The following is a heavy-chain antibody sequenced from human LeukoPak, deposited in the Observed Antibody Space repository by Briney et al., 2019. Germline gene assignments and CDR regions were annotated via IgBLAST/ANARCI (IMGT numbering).Heavy chain of an antibody. D-gene: IGHD6-19*01. CDR3: AREAPHSSGWFWGGYYYGMDV. V-gene: IGHV7-4-1*02. CDR1: GYTFTSYG. Sequence: ASVKVSCKASGYTFTSYGINWVRQAPGQGLEWMGWINPNTGNPTYAQDFTGRFVFSLDTSVSTAYLEISSLKTEDTAVYYCAREAPHSSGWFWGGYYYGMDVWGHGTTVTVSS. J-gene: IGHJ6*02. CDR2: INPNTGNP.